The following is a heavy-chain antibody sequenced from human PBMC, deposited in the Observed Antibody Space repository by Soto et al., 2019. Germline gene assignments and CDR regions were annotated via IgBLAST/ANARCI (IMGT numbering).Heavy chain of an antibody. Sequence: ASVKVSCKASGYTFTSYAMHWVRQAPGQRLEWMGWINAGNGNTKYSQKFQGRVTITRDTSASTAYMELSSLRSEDTALYYCARDHCTNGVCYYFDYWGQGTLVTVSS. J-gene: IGHJ4*02. CDR3: ARDHCTNGVCYYFDY. D-gene: IGHD2-8*01. V-gene: IGHV1-3*01. CDR1: GYTFTSYA. CDR2: INAGNGNT.